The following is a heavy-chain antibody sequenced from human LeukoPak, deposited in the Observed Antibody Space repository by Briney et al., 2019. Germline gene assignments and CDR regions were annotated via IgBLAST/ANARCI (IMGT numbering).Heavy chain of an antibody. CDR3: ASQGGYTSGWLIFDY. CDR2: IYPGDSDT. CDR1: GYSFTTYW. Sequence: GESLKISCKGSGYSFTTYWIGWVRQMPGKGLEWMGIIYPGDSDTRYSPSFQGQVTISAHKSISTAYLQWSSLKASDTAMYYCASQGGYTSGWLIFDYWGQGTLVTVSS. V-gene: IGHV5-51*01. D-gene: IGHD6-19*01. J-gene: IGHJ4*02.